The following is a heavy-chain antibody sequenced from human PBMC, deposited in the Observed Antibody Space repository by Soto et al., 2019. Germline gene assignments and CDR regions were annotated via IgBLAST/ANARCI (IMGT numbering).Heavy chain of an antibody. CDR2: IYYGGST. J-gene: IGHJ4*02. CDR1: GDSISTVHYY. V-gene: IGHV4-30-4*01. D-gene: IGHD3-22*01. CDR3: ARGYYYENSAWPPGE. Sequence: QVQLQESGPGLVKPSQTLSLTCAVSGDSISTVHYYWSWIRQPPGKGLEWIGYIYYGGSTYSNPSLRSRVTMSADTSKNQFSVKLSSVTAADTALYYCARGYYYENSAWPPGEWGQGTLGTVSS.